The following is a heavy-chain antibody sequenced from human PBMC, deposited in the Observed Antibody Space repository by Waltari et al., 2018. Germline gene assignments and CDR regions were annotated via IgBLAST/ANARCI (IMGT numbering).Heavy chain of an antibody. D-gene: IGHD6-19*01. J-gene: IGHJ5*02. CDR2: IIPNGGDT. CDR3: ARDNSYTRERSGWWFDP. V-gene: IGHV1-46*01. CDR1: GYTFTSHW. Sequence: QVQLVQSGAEVKKPGASVKVSCTSSGYTFTSHWMHWVRQAPGQGPEWMGVIIPNGGDTMYAQQKFQCRLTMTRDTSTSTDYMELSSLRSEDTAIYYCARDNSYTRERSGWWFDPWGPGTLVTVSS.